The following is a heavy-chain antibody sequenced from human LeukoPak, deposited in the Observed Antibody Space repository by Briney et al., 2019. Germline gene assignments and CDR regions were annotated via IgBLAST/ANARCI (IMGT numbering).Heavy chain of an antibody. Sequence: ASVKVSCKVSGYTLTGLSMHWVRQAPGKGLEWMGGFDPEDGETIYAQKFQGRVTITEDTSTDTAYMELSSLRSEDTAVYYCATDVTIFGVVMPGADYWGQGTLVTVSS. CDR1: GYTLTGLS. CDR3: ATDVTIFGVVMPGADY. CDR2: FDPEDGET. D-gene: IGHD3-3*01. V-gene: IGHV1-24*01. J-gene: IGHJ4*02.